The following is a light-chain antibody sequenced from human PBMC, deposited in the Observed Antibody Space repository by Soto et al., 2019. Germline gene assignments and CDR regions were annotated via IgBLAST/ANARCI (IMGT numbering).Light chain of an antibody. CDR3: ASWDATLSGVV. V-gene: IGLV1-44*01. J-gene: IGLJ2*01. Sequence: QAVVTQPPSASGTPGQGVSISCSGSSSNIGTHPVNWYQQVPGSAPTLLISNTNQRPSGVPDRFSASKSGTSASLAITGLQSEDEADYHCASWDATLSGVVFGGGTQLTVL. CDR2: NTN. CDR1: SSNIGTHP.